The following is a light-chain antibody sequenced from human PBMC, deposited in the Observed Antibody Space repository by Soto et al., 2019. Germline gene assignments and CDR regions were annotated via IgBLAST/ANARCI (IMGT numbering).Light chain of an antibody. V-gene: IGKV3-20*01. Sequence: EFVLTQSPGTLSLSPGERATLSCRASQTVRNNYLAWYQQKPGQAPRLLIYAASSRATGIPDRFSGGGSGTDFSLTISRLDPEDFAVYYCQQYSSSPITFGQGTRLEIK. CDR1: QTVRNNY. J-gene: IGKJ5*01. CDR2: AAS. CDR3: QQYSSSPIT.